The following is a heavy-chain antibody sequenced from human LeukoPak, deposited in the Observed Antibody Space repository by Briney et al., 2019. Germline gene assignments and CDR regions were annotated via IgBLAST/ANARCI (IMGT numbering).Heavy chain of an antibody. CDR2: IYYSGST. J-gene: IGHJ6*03. CDR1: GGSISSYY. V-gene: IGHV4-59*01. Sequence: PSETLSLTCTVSGGSISSYYWSWIRQPPGKGLEWIGYIYYSGSTNYNPSLKSRVTISVDTSKNQLSLKLSSVTAADTAVYYCARYSGSSNYYYYYYMDVWGKGTTVTISS. D-gene: IGHD3-10*01. CDR3: ARYSGSSNYYYYYYMDV.